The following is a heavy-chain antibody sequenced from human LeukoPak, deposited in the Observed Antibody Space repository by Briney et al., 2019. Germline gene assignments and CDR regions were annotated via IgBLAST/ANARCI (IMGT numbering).Heavy chain of an antibody. J-gene: IGHJ3*02. V-gene: IGHV3-48*03. CDR2: ISSSGSTI. CDR1: GFTFSSYE. D-gene: IGHD7-27*01. Sequence: GGSLRLSCAASGFTFSSYEMNWVRQAPGKGLEWVSYISSSGSTIYYADSVKGRFTISRDSAKNSLYLQMNSLRAEDTAVYYCAATNWGYAFDIWGQGTMVTVSS. CDR3: AATNWGYAFDI.